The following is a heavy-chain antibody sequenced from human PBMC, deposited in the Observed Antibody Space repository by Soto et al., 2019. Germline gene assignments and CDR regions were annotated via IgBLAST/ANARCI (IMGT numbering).Heavy chain of an antibody. V-gene: IGHV4-39*02. J-gene: IGHJ3*01. CDR2: IYYDGST. CDR1: GGSITTSSYN. D-gene: IGHD3-10*01. CDR3: ASFYGNAFDV. Sequence: QLQLQESGPGLVKPSETLSLTCSVSGGSITTSSYNWDWIRQPSGKGLEWIGTIYYDGSTSYNPSLRSQVTISVDTSKNHFALKVNSVTAADTAVYYCASFYGNAFDVWGRGTVVTVSS.